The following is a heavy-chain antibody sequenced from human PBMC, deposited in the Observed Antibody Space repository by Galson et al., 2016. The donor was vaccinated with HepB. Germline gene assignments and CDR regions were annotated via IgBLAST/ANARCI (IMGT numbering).Heavy chain of an antibody. CDR1: GFTFGSHW. J-gene: IGHJ4*02. D-gene: IGHD1-26*01. Sequence: SLRLSCAASGFTFGSHWMSWVRQAPGMGLEWVANINQDASAKNYLDSVRGRFTISRDNGKNSLDLQMNSLRAEDTAVYYCARDHIRGWSFAHWGQGSLVTVSS. CDR3: ARDHIRGWSFAH. CDR2: INQDASAK. V-gene: IGHV3-7*01.